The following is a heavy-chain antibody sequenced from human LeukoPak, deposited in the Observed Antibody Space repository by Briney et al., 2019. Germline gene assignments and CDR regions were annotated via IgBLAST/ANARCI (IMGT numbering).Heavy chain of an antibody. CDR3: ASCGSTSCH. D-gene: IGHD2-2*01. CDR2: ISSDSSTT. J-gene: IGHJ4*02. V-gene: IGHV3-48*04. Sequence: PGGSLRLSCAASGFTFSRYNMNWVRQAPGKGLEWVSYISSDSSTTYYADSVKGRFTISRDNAKKSLYLQMNSLRVEDTAVYYCASCGSTSCHWGQGILVTVSS. CDR1: GFTFSRYN.